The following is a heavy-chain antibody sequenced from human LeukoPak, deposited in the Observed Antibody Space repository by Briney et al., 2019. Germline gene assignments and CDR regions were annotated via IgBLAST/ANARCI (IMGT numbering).Heavy chain of an antibody. J-gene: IGHJ4*02. CDR3: ARADSYGSILDY. Sequence: GGSLRLSCAASGFTFSNYWMSWVRQAPGKGLEWVASIDQYGRAKYYVDSVRGRFTFSRDNTKNSLHLQMNSMRAEDTAVYYCARADSYGSILDYWGQGTRVIDSS. CDR2: IDQYGRAK. D-gene: IGHD5-18*01. V-gene: IGHV3-7*04. CDR1: GFTFSNYW.